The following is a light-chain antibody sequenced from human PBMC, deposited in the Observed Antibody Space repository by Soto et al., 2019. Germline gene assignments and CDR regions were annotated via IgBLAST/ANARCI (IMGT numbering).Light chain of an antibody. Sequence: EIVLTQSPGTLSLSPGERATLFCRASQSVRSTSLVWYQQKPGQAPRLLIYGASSRATGIPDRFSGSESGTDFTLTITRLEPEDSAVYYCQQYGSSSWTFSQGTRVEIK. V-gene: IGKV3-20*01. J-gene: IGKJ1*01. CDR1: QSVRSTS. CDR3: QQYGSSSWT. CDR2: GAS.